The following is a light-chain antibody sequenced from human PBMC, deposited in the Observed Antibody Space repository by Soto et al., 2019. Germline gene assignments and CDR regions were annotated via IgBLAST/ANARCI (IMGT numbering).Light chain of an antibody. Sequence: DIQMTQSPSTLSASVGDRVTITCRASQSISSWLAWYQQKPGKAPKLLIYDVSSLESGVPSRFSGSGSGTEFTLTISSLQPDDFATYYCQQYNSYLRTFGQGTKVEIK. CDR1: QSISSW. CDR3: QQYNSYLRT. CDR2: DVS. V-gene: IGKV1-5*01. J-gene: IGKJ1*01.